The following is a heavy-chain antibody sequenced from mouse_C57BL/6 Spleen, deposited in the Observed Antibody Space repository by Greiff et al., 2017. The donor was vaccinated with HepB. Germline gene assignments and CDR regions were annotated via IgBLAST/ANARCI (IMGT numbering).Heavy chain of an antibody. Sequence: EVQLQQSGPGLVKPSQSLSLTCSVTGYSITSGYYWTWIRQFPGNKLEWMGYISYDGSNNYNPSLKNRISITRDTSKNQFFLKLNSVTTEDTATYYCASGNYYFDYWGQGTTLTVSS. CDR1: GYSITSGYY. CDR2: ISYDGSN. J-gene: IGHJ2*01. V-gene: IGHV3-6*01. D-gene: IGHD2-1*01. CDR3: ASGNYYFDY.